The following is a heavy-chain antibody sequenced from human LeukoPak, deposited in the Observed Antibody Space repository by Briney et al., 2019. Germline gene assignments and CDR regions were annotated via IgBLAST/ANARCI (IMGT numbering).Heavy chain of an antibody. V-gene: IGHV4-34*01. CDR3: ARVTYYDFWSGYYSH. CDR1: GGSFRGYY. J-gene: IGHJ4*02. Sequence: PSETLSLTCAVYGGSFRGYYWSWIRQPPGKGLEWIGEINHAGSTKYSPSLINYNPSLKSRVTISVDTSKNHFSLNLTSVTAADTAVYYCARVTYYDFWSGYYSHWGQGALVTVSS. CDR2: INHAGSTKYSPSLI. D-gene: IGHD3-3*01.